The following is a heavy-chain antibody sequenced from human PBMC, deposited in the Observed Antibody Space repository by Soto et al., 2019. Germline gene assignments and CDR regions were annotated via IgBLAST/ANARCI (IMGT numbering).Heavy chain of an antibody. CDR2: IYYSGST. J-gene: IGHJ6*02. V-gene: IGHV4-39*01. Sequence: QLQLQESGPGLVTPSETLSLTCTVSGGSISSSSYYWGWIRQPPGKGLEWIGSIYYSGSTYYNPSLKSRVTISVNTSKTQFSLKLSSVTAADTAVYYCARLRIWNYAYYYYGMDVWGQGTTVTVSS. D-gene: IGHD1-7*01. CDR3: ARLRIWNYAYYYYGMDV. CDR1: GGSISSSSYY.